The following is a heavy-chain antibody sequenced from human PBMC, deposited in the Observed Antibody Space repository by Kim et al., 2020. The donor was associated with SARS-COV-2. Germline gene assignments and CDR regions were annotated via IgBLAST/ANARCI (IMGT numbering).Heavy chain of an antibody. Sequence: GGSLRLSCAASGFTFSSYGMHWVRQAPGKGLEWVAVISYDGSNKYYADSAKGRFTISRDNSRNTLYLQMDSLRDEDTAVYYCAKSYFDSSVHQPLDYWGQGTLVTVSS. J-gene: IGHJ4*02. V-gene: IGHV3-30*18. CDR1: GFTFSSYG. CDR2: ISYDGSNK. D-gene: IGHD3-22*01. CDR3: AKSYFDSSVHQPLDY.